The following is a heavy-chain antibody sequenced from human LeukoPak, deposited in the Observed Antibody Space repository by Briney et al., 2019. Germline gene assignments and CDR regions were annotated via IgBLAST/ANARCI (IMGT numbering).Heavy chain of an antibody. Sequence: PGGSLRLSCAASGFTFSSYAMHWVRQAPGKGLEYVSAISSNGGSTYYANSVKGRFTISRDNSKNTLYLQMGSLRAEDMAVYYCARALAPYYDILTTSGVSPGMDVWGQGTTVTVSS. J-gene: IGHJ6*02. CDR2: ISSNGGST. CDR1: GFTFSSYA. D-gene: IGHD3-9*01. CDR3: ARALAPYYDILTTSGVSPGMDV. V-gene: IGHV3-64*01.